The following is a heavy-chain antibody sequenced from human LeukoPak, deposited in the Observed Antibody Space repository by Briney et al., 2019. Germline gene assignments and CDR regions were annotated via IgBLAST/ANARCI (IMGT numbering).Heavy chain of an antibody. CDR3: AKPRRGLYMYYGMDV. J-gene: IGHJ6*02. V-gene: IGHV3-23*01. CDR1: GFTFSSYA. D-gene: IGHD6-19*01. Sequence: GGSLRLSCAASGFTFSSYAMSWVRQAPGKGLEWVSAISGSGGSTYYADSVKGRFTISRDNSKNTLYLQMNSLRAEDTAVYYCAKPRRGLYMYYGMDVWGQGTTVTVSS. CDR2: ISGSGGST.